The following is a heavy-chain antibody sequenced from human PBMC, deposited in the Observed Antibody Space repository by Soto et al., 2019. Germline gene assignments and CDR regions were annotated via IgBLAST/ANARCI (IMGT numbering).Heavy chain of an antibody. CDR1: GGTFSSYT. CDR2: IIPILGIA. Sequence: QVQLVQSGAEVKKPGSSVKVSCKASGGTFSSYTISWVRQAPGQGLEWMGRIIPILGIANYAQKFQGRVTITADKSTSTAYMELSSLRSEDTAVYYCASLVEMATMTFDYWGQGTLVTVSS. CDR3: ASLVEMATMTFDY. V-gene: IGHV1-69*02. D-gene: IGHD5-12*01. J-gene: IGHJ4*02.